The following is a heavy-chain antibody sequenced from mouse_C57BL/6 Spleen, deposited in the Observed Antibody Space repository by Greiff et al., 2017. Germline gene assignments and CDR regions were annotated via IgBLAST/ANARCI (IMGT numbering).Heavy chain of an antibody. CDR3: AKRGAMSYSMDY. CDR2: IWRGGST. CDR1: GFSLTSYG. J-gene: IGHJ4*01. V-gene: IGHV2-5*01. Sequence: QVQLQQPFPFLFQPSQSLSITCTVSGFSLTSYGVHWVRQSPGKGLEWLGVIWRGGSTDYNAAFMSRLSITKDNSKSQVFFKMNSLQADDTAIYYCAKRGAMSYSMDYWGQGTSVTVSS. D-gene: IGHD3-1*01.